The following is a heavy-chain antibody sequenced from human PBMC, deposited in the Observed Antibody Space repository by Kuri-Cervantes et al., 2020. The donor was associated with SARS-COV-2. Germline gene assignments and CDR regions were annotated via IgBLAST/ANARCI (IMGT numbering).Heavy chain of an antibody. CDR3: ARTITIFAGVDP. CDR2: IYYSGST. Sequence: SETLSLTCTVSGGSISSYYWSWIRQPPGKGLEWIGYIYYSGSTYYNPSLKGRVTISVDTSKNQFSLKLSSVTAADTAVYYCARTITIFAGVDPWGQGTLVTVSS. J-gene: IGHJ5*02. CDR1: GGSISSYY. D-gene: IGHD3-3*01. V-gene: IGHV4-59*04.